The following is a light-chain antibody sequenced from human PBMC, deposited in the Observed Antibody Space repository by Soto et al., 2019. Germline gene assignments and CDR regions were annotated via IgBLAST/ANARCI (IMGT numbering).Light chain of an antibody. CDR1: QSIGSSY. CDR3: QQYASSPPT. J-gene: IGKJ1*01. V-gene: IGKV3-20*01. Sequence: EIVLTQSPGTLSLSPGERATLSCRASQSIGSSYLAWYQQKPGQAPRLLIYGASNRAIGIPDRFRGSGSGADFSLTISRLEPEDFAVYYCQQYASSPPTFGQGAKVEIK. CDR2: GAS.